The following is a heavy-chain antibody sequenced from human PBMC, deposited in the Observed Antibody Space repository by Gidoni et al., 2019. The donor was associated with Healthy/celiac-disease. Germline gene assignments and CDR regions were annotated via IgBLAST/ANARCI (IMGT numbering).Heavy chain of an antibody. J-gene: IGHJ5*02. CDR3: ARGHGELDIVVVVAATLRLANWFDP. D-gene: IGHD2-15*01. Sequence: QVQLQQWGAGLLKPSETLSLTCAVYGGSFSGYYWSWIRQPPGKGLEWIGEINHSGSTNYNPSLKSRVTISVDTSKNQFSLKLSSVTAADTAVYYCARGHGELDIVVVVAATLRLANWFDPWGQGTLVTVSS. CDR2: INHSGST. CDR1: GGSFSGYY. V-gene: IGHV4-34*01.